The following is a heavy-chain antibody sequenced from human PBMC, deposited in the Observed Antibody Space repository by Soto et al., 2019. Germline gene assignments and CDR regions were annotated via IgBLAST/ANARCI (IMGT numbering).Heavy chain of an antibody. CDR1: GYTFSNFG. J-gene: IGHJ6*03. D-gene: IGHD3-10*02. CDR2: INPDNGDT. V-gene: IGHV1-18*01. Sequence: QVQLVQSGAEVKKPGASLKVSCKASGYTFSNFGVSWVRQAPGQGLEWIGWINPDNGDTNYGQKFQGRATMTTDTFTNTAYMEARGLRSDDTAVYYCARGVRVSAYLDYYMDVWGEGTTVTVSS. CDR3: ARGVRVSAYLDYYMDV.